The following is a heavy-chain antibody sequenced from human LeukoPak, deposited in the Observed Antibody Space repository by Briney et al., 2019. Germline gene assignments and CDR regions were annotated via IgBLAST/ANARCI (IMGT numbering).Heavy chain of an antibody. CDR2: IYYSGST. J-gene: IGHJ4*02. Sequence: SETLSLTCTVSGVSISSSSYNWGWIRQPPGKGREWIGNIYYSGSTSYNPSLKSRVTISVDTSKNQFSLKLSSVTAADTAVYYCASITIFGVVRVDYWGQGTLVTVSS. CDR3: ASITIFGVVRVDY. V-gene: IGHV4-39*01. CDR1: GVSISSSSYN. D-gene: IGHD3-3*01.